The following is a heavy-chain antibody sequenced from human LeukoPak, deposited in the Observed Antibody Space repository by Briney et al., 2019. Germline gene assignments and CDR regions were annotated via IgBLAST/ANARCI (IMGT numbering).Heavy chain of an antibody. CDR2: ISGSGGST. Sequence: AGGSLRLSCAASGFTFSSYAMSWVRQAPGKGLEWVSAISGSGGSTYYADSVKGRFTISRDNSKNTLYLQMNSLRAEDTAVYYCAKDQKIAAAASYYFDYWGQGTLVTVSS. D-gene: IGHD6-13*01. CDR1: GFTFSSYA. V-gene: IGHV3-23*01. J-gene: IGHJ4*02. CDR3: AKDQKIAAAASYYFDY.